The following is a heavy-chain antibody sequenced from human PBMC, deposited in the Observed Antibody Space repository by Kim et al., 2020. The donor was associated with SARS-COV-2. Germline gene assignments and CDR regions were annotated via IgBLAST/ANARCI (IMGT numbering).Heavy chain of an antibody. V-gene: IGHV1-46*01. J-gene: IGHJ4*02. D-gene: IGHD1-26*01. Sequence: NSAQKFQGRVTMDRDTSTSTVYMELSSLRSEDTAVYYCARSSGTLPFFDYGGQGTRVTVSS. CDR3: ARSSGTLPFFDY.